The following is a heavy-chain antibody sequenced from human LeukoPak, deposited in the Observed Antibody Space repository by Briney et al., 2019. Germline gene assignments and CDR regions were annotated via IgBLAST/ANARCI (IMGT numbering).Heavy chain of an antibody. D-gene: IGHD3-22*01. CDR2: ISYDGSNK. CDR3: ARVGSSDYYSDY. J-gene: IGHJ4*02. V-gene: IGHV3-30-3*01. Sequence: GGSLRLSCTASGFTLSSYPMHWVRQAPGKGLEWVALISYDGSNKYYADSVKGRFTISRDNAKNSLYLQMNSLRAEDTAVYYCARVGSSDYYSDYWGQGTLVTVSS. CDR1: GFTLSSYP.